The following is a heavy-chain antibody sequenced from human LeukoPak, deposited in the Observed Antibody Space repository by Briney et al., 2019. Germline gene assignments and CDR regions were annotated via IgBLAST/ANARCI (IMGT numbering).Heavy chain of an antibody. CDR2: LSGSGGTT. J-gene: IGHJ6*03. CDR1: GFTFSSHA. D-gene: IGHD4-17*01. V-gene: IGHV3-23*01. CDR3: AKGGSTSRVTTSRVVFGYYYYLDV. Sequence: GGSLRLSCAASGFTFSSHAMSWVRQAPGKGLEWVSSLSGSGGTTYHADSVKGRFSISREDSKNPLYLQLNSLRAEDTAVYYCAKGGSTSRVTTSRVVFGYYYYLDVWGKGTPVTVSS.